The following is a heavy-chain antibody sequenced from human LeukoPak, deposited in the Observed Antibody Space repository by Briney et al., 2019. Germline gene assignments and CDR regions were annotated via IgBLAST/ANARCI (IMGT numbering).Heavy chain of an antibody. CDR3: ARLSVAGLGGGVDY. CDR1: GYTFTNYY. Sequence: ASVKVSCKASGYTFTNYYIHWVRQAPGQGLEWMGLINPGGDNTDYAQNFQGRVTMTRDTSTSTAYMELRSLRSDDTAVYYCARLSVAGLGGGVDYWGQGTLVTVSS. D-gene: IGHD3/OR15-3a*01. CDR2: INPGGDNT. J-gene: IGHJ4*02. V-gene: IGHV1-46*01.